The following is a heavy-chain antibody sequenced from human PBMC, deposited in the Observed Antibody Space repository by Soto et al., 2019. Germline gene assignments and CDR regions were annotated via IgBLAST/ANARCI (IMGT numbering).Heavy chain of an antibody. Sequence: GGSLRLSCAASGFTFSSYWMHWVRQAPGKGLVWVSRINSDGSSTIYYADSVKGRFTISRDNAENSLYLQMNSLRAEDTAVYYCARDLAGGIPDYWGQGTRVTVS. CDR2: INSDGSSTI. J-gene: IGHJ4*02. CDR1: GFTFSSYW. CDR3: ARDLAGGIPDY. V-gene: IGHV3-74*01. D-gene: IGHD6-13*01.